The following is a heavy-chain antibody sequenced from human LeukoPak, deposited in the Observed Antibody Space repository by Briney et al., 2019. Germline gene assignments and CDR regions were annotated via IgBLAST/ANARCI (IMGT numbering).Heavy chain of an antibody. J-gene: IGHJ6*02. D-gene: IGHD3-9*01. CDR1: GGSLIGNY. Sequence: SGTLSLTRAVPGGSLIGNYWNWIRQTPGKGPEWLGDINYDGHTNYSPSLESRLTISVDSSKNQFALTLRSVTAADAAVYYCAVLMRHYGIDVWGQGTTVTVSS. CDR2: INYDGHT. V-gene: IGHV4-34*01. CDR3: AVLMRHYGIDV.